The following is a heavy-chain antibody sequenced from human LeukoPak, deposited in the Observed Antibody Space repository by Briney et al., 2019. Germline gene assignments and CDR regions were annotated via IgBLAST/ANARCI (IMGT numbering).Heavy chain of an antibody. CDR1: GFTVSSNY. CDR3: ARDTAMATTGAFDI. V-gene: IGHV3-53*01. D-gene: IGHD5-18*01. CDR2: IYSGGST. J-gene: IGHJ3*02. Sequence: GGSLRPSCAASGFTVSSNYMSWVRQAPGKGLEWVSVIYSGGSTYYADSVKGRFTISRDNSKNTLYLQMNSLRAEDTAVYYCARDTAMATTGAFDIWGQGTMATVSS.